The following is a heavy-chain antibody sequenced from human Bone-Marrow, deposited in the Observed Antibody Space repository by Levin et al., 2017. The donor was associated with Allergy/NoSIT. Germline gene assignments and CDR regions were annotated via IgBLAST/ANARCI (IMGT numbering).Heavy chain of an antibody. CDR2: ISSSSSTI. CDR1: GFTFSSYS. V-gene: IGHV3-48*04. D-gene: IGHD2/OR15-2a*01. CDR3: AREGSEYPPRDFDY. J-gene: IGHJ4*02. Sequence: GGSLRLSYAASGFTFSSYSMNWVRQAPGKGLEWVSYISSSSSTIYYADSVKGRFTISRDNAKNSLYLQMNSLRAEDTAVYYCAREGSEYPPRDFDYWGQGTLVTVSS.